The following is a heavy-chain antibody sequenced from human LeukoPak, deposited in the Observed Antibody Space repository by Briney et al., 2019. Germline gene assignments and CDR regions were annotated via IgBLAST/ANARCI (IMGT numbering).Heavy chain of an antibody. CDR2: IGYDGSNNYDGSSK. Sequence: GGSLRLSCAAPGFTFSSSGMHWARQAPGKGLEWVTFIGYDGSNNYDGSSKYYADSVKGRFTISRDNSKNTLYLQMNSLRPEDTALYYCAKDYPSAVGASPFEYWGQGTLVTVS. CDR1: GFTFSSSG. CDR3: AKDYPSAVGASPFEY. J-gene: IGHJ4*02. D-gene: IGHD1-26*01. V-gene: IGHV3-30*02.